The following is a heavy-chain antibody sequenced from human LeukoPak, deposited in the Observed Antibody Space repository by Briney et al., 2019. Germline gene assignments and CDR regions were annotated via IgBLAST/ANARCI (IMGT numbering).Heavy chain of an antibody. CDR1: GGSISSSSYY. Sequence: PSETLSLTCTVSGGSISSSSYYWGWIRQPPGKGLEWIGSIYHSGSTYYNPSLKSRVTISVDRSKNQFSLKLSSVTAADTAVYYCARAVPATANFDYWGQGTLVTVSS. J-gene: IGHJ4*02. CDR2: IYHSGST. CDR3: ARAVPATANFDY. V-gene: IGHV4-39*07. D-gene: IGHD2-2*01.